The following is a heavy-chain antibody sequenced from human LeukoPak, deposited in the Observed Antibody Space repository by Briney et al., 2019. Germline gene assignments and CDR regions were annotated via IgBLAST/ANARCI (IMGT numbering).Heavy chain of an antibody. CDR2: INPNSGGT. J-gene: IGHJ4*02. CDR3: ARVISAYNHGLDY. Sequence: ASVKVSCKASGYTFTGYYMHWVRQAPGQGLEWMGRINPNSGGTNYAQKFQGRVTMTRDTSISTAYMELSRLRSDDTAVYYCARVISAYNHGLDYWGQGTLVTVSS. D-gene: IGHD5-12*01. CDR1: GYTFTGYY. V-gene: IGHV1-2*06.